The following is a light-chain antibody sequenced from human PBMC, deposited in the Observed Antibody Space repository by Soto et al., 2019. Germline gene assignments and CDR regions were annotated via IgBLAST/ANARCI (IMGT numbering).Light chain of an antibody. CDR3: SSXXXXXXXX. CDR2: EVS. V-gene: IGLV2-14*01. Sequence: QSALTQPASVSGSPGQSITISCTGTSSDVGGYNYVSWYQQHPGKAPKLMIYEVSNRPSGVSNRFSGSKSGNTASLTISGLQAEDEADYYCSSXXXXXXXXXGGGTKLTX. J-gene: IGLJ2*01. CDR1: SSDVGGYNY.